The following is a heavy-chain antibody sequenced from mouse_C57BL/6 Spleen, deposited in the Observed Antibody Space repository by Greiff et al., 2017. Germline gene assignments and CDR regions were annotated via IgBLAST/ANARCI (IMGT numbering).Heavy chain of an antibody. V-gene: IGHV1-82*01. CDR2: IYPGDGDT. D-gene: IGHD1-1*01. CDR1: GYAFSSSW. Sequence: QVQLKESGPELVKPGASVKISCKASGYAFSSSWMNWVKQRPGKGLEWIGRIYPGDGDTNYNGKFKGKATLTADKSSSTAYMQLSSLTSEDSAVYFCARYGELGFAYWGQGTLVTVSA. CDR3: ARYGELGFAY. J-gene: IGHJ3*01.